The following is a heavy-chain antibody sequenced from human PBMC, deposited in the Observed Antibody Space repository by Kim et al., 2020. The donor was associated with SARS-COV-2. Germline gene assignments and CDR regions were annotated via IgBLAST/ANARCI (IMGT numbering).Heavy chain of an antibody. CDR2: IYYSGST. V-gene: IGHV4-59*02. CDR3: ARGFDY. CDR1: GGSVSNYY. J-gene: IGHJ4*02. Sequence: SQTLSLTCTVSGGSVSNYYWSWIRQPPGKGLEWIGYIYYSGSTNYNPSLKSRVTISVDTSKNQFSLKLSSVTAADTAMYYCARGFDYWGQGTLVTVSS.